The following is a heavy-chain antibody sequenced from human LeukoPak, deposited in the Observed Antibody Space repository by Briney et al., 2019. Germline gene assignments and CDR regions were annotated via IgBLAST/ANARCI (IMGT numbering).Heavy chain of an antibody. Sequence: ASVKVSCKASGYTFTSYDINWVRQATGQGLEWMGWMNPNSGNTGYAQKFQGRVTMTRNTSISTAYMELSSLRSEDTAVYYCARGPPYYDILTGYSKPYYYYGMDVWGQGTTVTVSS. CDR3: ARGPPYYDILTGYSKPYYYYGMDV. V-gene: IGHV1-8*01. CDR2: MNPNSGNT. D-gene: IGHD3-9*01. J-gene: IGHJ6*02. CDR1: GYTFTSYD.